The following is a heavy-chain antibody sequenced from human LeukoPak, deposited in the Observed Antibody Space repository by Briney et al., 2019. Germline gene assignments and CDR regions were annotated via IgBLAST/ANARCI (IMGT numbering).Heavy chain of an antibody. J-gene: IGHJ6*03. CDR3: ARDRLMGYGDYDYYYYYMDV. V-gene: IGHV1-69*06. D-gene: IGHD4-17*01. Sequence: SVKVSCKASGGTFSSYAISWVRQAPGQGLEWMGGIIPIFGTANYAQKFQGRVTITADKSTSTAYMELSSLRSEDTAVYYCARDRLMGYGDYDYYYYYMDVWGKGTTVTVSS. CDR2: IIPIFGTA. CDR1: GGTFSSYA.